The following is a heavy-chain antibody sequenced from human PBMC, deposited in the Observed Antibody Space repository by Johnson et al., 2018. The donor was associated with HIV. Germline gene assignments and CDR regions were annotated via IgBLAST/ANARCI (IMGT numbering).Heavy chain of an antibody. CDR1: GFTFSSYG. V-gene: IGHV3-30*02. CDR2: IRYDGSNK. D-gene: IGHD3-10*01. CDR3: AKGPSAVWFGEVI. Sequence: QVQLVESGGGVVQPGGSLRLSCAASGFTFSSYGMHWVRQAPGKGLEWVAFIRYDGSNKYYADSVKGRFTISRDNSKNTLYLQMMSLRTEDTAVYFCAKGPSAVWFGEVIWGQGTMVTVSS. J-gene: IGHJ3*02.